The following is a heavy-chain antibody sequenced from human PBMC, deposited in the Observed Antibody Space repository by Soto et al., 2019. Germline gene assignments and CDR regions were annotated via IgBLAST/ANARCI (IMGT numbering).Heavy chain of an antibody. J-gene: IGHJ6*02. CDR2: IWYDGSNK. CDR1: GFTFSSYG. V-gene: IGHV3-33*01. CDR3: ASGDSSVGSCYYYGMDV. Sequence: QVQLVESGGGVVQPGRSLRLSCAASGFTFSSYGMHWVRQAPGKGLEWVAVIWYDGSNKYYADSVKGRFTISRDNSKNPLYLQMNSLRADDTAVYYCASGDSSVGSCYYYGMDVWGQGTTVTVSS. D-gene: IGHD2-15*01.